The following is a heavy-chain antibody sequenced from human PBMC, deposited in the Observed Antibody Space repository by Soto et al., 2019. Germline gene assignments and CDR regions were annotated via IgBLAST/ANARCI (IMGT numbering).Heavy chain of an antibody. V-gene: IGHV1-18*01. Sequence: ASVKVSCKASGYTFTSYGISWVRQAPGQGLEWMGWISAYNGNTNYAQKLQGRVTMTTDTSTSTAYMELRSLRSDDTAVYYCARDVVVPAAPNWFDPWGQGTLVTASS. CDR1: GYTFTSYG. CDR3: ARDVVVPAAPNWFDP. CDR2: ISAYNGNT. J-gene: IGHJ5*02. D-gene: IGHD2-2*01.